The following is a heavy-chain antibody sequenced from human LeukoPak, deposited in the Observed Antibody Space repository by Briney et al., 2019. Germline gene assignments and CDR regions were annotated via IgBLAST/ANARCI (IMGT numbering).Heavy chain of an antibody. CDR2: ISAYNGNT. J-gene: IGHJ4*02. CDR1: GYTFTSYG. D-gene: IGHD3-10*01. CDR3: AKSGGGSSGSGSYYNPLDY. Sequence: ASVKVSCKASGYTFTSYGISWVRQAPGQGLEWMGWISAYNGNTNYAQKLQGRVTMTTDTSTSTAYMELRSLRPDDTAVYYCAKSGGGSSGSGSYYNPLDYWGQGTLVTVSS. V-gene: IGHV1-18*01.